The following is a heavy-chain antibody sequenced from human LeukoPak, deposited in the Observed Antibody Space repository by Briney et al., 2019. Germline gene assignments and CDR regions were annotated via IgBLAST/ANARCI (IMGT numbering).Heavy chain of an antibody. J-gene: IGHJ4*02. Sequence: GGSLRLSCAASGLTFSSYWMHWVRQAPGKGPVWVSRINSDGSSTSYADSVKGRFTISRDNAKNTLYLQMNSLRAEDTPVYYCARRSSGSPPYYFGYWGQGTLVTVSS. D-gene: IGHD1-26*01. CDR1: GLTFSSYW. V-gene: IGHV3-74*01. CDR2: INSDGSST. CDR3: ARRSSGSPPYYFGY.